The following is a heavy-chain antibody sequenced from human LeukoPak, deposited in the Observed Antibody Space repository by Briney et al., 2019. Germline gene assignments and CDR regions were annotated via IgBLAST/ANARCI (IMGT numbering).Heavy chain of an antibody. V-gene: IGHV4-61*01. J-gene: IGHJ4*02. CDR3: ARPRRSRRDSSGYSFFDY. D-gene: IGHD3-22*01. Sequence: SETLSLTCTVSVGSISSSSYYWSWIRQPPGKGLEWIGYIYYSGSTNYNPSLKSRVTISLDTSKNQFSLKLSSVTAADTAVYYCARPRRSRRDSSGYSFFDYWGQGTLVTVSS. CDR1: VGSISSSSYY. CDR2: IYYSGST.